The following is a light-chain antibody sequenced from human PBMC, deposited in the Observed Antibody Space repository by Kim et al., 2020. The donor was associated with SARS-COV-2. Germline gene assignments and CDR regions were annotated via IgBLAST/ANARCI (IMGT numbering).Light chain of an antibody. CDR2: GKN. J-gene: IGLJ2*01. Sequence: SSELTQDPAVSVALGQTVRITCQGDSLRSYYASWYQQKPGQAPVRVIYGKNNRPSGIPDRFSGSSSGNTASLTITGAQAEDEADYYCNSWDSRGNHRVLGGGTQLTVL. CDR1: SLRSYY. V-gene: IGLV3-19*02. CDR3: NSWDSRGNHRV.